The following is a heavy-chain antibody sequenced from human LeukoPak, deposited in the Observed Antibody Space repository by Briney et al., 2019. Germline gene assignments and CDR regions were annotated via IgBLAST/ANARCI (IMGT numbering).Heavy chain of an antibody. CDR1: GYTFTGYY. J-gene: IGHJ4*02. Sequence: ASVKVSCKASGYTFTGYYMHWVGQAPGQGLEWMGWINPNSGGTSFAQKFQGRVTMTRDTSISTAYMELSRLRSDDTAVYYCARVGFCSGGLCPYYFDYWGQGTLVTVSS. V-gene: IGHV1-2*02. CDR2: INPNSGGT. D-gene: IGHD2-15*01. CDR3: ARVGFCSGGLCPYYFDY.